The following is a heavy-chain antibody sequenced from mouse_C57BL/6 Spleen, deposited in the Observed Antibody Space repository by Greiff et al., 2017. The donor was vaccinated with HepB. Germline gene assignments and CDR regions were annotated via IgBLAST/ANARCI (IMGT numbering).Heavy chain of an antibody. CDR1: GYSITSGYY. J-gene: IGHJ2*01. Sequence: DVQLQESGPGLVKPSQSLSLTCSVTGYSITSGYYWNWIRQFPGNKLEWMGYISYDGSNNYNPSLKNRISITRDTSKNQFFLKLNSVTTEDTATYYCARDADDGTTGFDYWGQGTTLTVSS. CDR2: ISYDGSN. D-gene: IGHD2-3*01. V-gene: IGHV3-6*01. CDR3: ARDADDGTTGFDY.